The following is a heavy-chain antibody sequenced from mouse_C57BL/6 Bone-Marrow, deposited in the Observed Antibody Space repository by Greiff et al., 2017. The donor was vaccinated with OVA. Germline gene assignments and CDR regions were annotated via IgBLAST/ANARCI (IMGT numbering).Heavy chain of an antibody. J-gene: IGHJ1*03. CDR2: IYPGSGNT. Sequence: QVQLQQSGAELVRPGASVKLSCKASGYTFTDYYINWVKQRPGQGLEWIARIYPGSGNTYYNEKFKGKATLTAEKSSSTAYMQLSSLTSEDSAVYFCARLAYHWYFDVWGTGTTVTVSS. V-gene: IGHV1-76*01. CDR1: GYTFTDYY. CDR3: ARLAYHWYFDV.